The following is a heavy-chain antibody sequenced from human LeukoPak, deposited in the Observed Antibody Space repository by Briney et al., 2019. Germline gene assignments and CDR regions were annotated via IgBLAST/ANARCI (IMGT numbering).Heavy chain of an antibody. CDR3: AKGRRGCSTSCSTKYYYYYYMDV. V-gene: IGHV3-23*01. CDR1: GFTFSSYA. CDR2: ISGRGGST. D-gene: IGHD2-2*01. Sequence: GGSLRLSCAASGFTFSSYAMSWVRQAPGKGLEWVSAISGRGGSTYYADSVKGRFTISRDNSKNTLYLQMNSLRAEDTAVYYCAKGRRGCSTSCSTKYYYYYYMDVWGKGTTVTVSS. J-gene: IGHJ6*03.